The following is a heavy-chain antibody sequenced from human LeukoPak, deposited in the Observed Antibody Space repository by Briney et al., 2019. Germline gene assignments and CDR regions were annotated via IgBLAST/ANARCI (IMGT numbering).Heavy chain of an antibody. CDR2: IYYSGST. CDR1: GGSISSSSYY. Sequence: SETLSLTCTVSGGSISSSSYYWGWIRRPPGKGLEWIGSIYYSGSTYYNPSLKSRVTISVDTSKNQFSLKLSSVTAAYTAVYYCARLEMATITYWGQGTLVTVSS. CDR3: ARLEMATITY. V-gene: IGHV4-39*01. J-gene: IGHJ4*02. D-gene: IGHD5-24*01.